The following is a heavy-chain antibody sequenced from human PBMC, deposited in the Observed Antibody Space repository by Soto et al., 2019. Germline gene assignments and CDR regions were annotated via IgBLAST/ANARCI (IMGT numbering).Heavy chain of an antibody. CDR1: GGSISSGGYY. V-gene: IGHV4-31*03. Sequence: PSETLSLTCTVSGGSISSGGYYWSWIRQHPGKGLEWIAYIYYSGSTYYNPSLRSRVTISLDTPKNQFSLKLSSVTAADTALYYCGKVLVGATGHTDSDSWGPGTLVTVSS. CDR2: IYYSGST. CDR3: GKVLVGATGHTDSDS. D-gene: IGHD2-15*01. J-gene: IGHJ4*02.